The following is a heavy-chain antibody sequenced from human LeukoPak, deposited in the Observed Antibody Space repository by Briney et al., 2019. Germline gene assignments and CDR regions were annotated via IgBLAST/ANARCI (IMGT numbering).Heavy chain of an antibody. CDR1: GYSFTSYW. D-gene: IGHD2-15*01. CDR3: ARLSPCGGGSCTFDY. Sequence: GESLKISCQGSGYSFTSYWIGWVRQMPGKGLEWMGIIYPGDSDTRYSPSFQGQVTISADKSISTAYLQWSSLKASDTAMYYCARLSPCGGGSCTFDYWGQGTLVTVSS. J-gene: IGHJ4*02. V-gene: IGHV5-51*01. CDR2: IYPGDSDT.